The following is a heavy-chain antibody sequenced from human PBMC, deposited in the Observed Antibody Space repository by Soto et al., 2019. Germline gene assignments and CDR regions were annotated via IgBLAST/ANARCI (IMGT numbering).Heavy chain of an antibody. D-gene: IGHD2-2*01. V-gene: IGHV3-30-3*01. J-gene: IGHJ6*02. CDR1: GFTFSSYA. CDR3: ARDLYPSSPGYYYGMDV. CDR2: ISYDGSNK. Sequence: QVQLVESGGGVVQPGRSLRLSCAASGFTFSSYAMHWVRQAPGKGLEWVAVISYDGSNKYYADSVKGRFTISRDNSKNTLYLQMNSLRAEDTAVYYCARDLYPSSPGYYYGMDVWGQGTTVTVS.